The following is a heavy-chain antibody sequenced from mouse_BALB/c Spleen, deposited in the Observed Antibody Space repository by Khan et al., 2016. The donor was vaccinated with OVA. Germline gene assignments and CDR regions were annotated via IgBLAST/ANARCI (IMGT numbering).Heavy chain of an antibody. V-gene: IGHV14-3*02. D-gene: IGHD4-1*01. CDR3: APAGTGDYFDY. Sequence: VQLQQPGAELVKPGASVKLSCTASGFNIKDTHMHWVKQRPEQGLEWIGRIDPANDNSKYDPRFQGKATITAATSSNTAYLHLSSLTCEDTAVYYCAPAGTGDYFDYWGQGTTLTVSS. CDR1: GFNIKDTH. CDR2: IDPANDNS. J-gene: IGHJ2*01.